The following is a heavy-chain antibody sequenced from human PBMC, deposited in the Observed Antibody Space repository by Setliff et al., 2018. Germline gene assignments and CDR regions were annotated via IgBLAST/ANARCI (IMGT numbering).Heavy chain of an antibody. Sequence: PSETLSLTCNVSGGSISSGVYYWAWIRQPPGRGLEWIGSISYDGATNYNSSLKSRVAMSLDVPERQFALKLSSVTAVDAAVYYCAREGRWDYSYPIYWGQGILVTVSS. CDR3: AREGRWDYSYPIY. CDR1: GGSISSGVYY. CDR2: ISYDGAT. J-gene: IGHJ4*02. V-gene: IGHV4-39*01. D-gene: IGHD4-4*01.